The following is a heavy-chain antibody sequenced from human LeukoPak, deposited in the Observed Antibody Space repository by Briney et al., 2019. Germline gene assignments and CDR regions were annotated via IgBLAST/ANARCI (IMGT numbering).Heavy chain of an antibody. CDR2: IKQDGSEK. CDR1: GFTFSSYW. CDR3: ARVGSSWYGARNNWFDP. J-gene: IGHJ5*02. D-gene: IGHD6-13*01. V-gene: IGHV3-7*01. Sequence: GGSLRLSCAASGFTFSSYWMSWVRQAPGKGLEWVANIKQDGSEKYYVDSVKGRFTISRDNAKNSLYLQMNSLRAEDTAVYYCARVGSSWYGARNNWFDPWAREPWSPSPQ.